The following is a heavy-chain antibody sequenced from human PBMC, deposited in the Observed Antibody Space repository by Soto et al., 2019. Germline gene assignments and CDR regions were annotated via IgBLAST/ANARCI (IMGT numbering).Heavy chain of an antibody. V-gene: IGHV1-69*12. J-gene: IGHJ5*02. D-gene: IGHD1-26*01. CDR3: PTSRGAPTWFDP. CDR1: GGPFSRYA. Sequence: QVQLVQSGAEVKQPGSSVKVSCKASGGPFSRYAFTWVRQAPGQGLEWMGGIAPFSATADYAQKFQGRVTITADESTSTAYLELSSLGSEDTAVYFCPTSRGAPTWFDPWGQGTLVIVSS. CDR2: IAPFSATA.